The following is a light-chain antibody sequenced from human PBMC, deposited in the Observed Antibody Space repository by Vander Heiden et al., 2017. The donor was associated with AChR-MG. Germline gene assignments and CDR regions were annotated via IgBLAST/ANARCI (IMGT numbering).Light chain of an antibody. CDR2: EVS. CDR3: CSYAGSSTPYV. V-gene: IGLV2-23*02. J-gene: IGLJ1*01. CDR1: SSDVGSYNL. Sequence: QSALTQPASVSGSPEQSITISCPGTSSDVGSYNLVSWYQQHPGKAPKLMIYEVSKRPSGVSNRFSGSKSGNTASLTISGLQAEDEADYYCCSYAGSSTPYVFGTGTKVTVL.